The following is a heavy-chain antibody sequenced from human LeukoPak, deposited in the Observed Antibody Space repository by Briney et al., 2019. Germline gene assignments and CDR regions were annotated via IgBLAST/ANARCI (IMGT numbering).Heavy chain of an antibody. CDR3: ANIRGG. CDR1: GFTFNSYW. Sequence: GGSLRLSCAASGFTFNSYWMTWDRQAPGKGLEWEANIKQDGSEKLYVDSVKGRFAISRDNAKNSLYLQMNSLRVEDTAVYYCANIRGGWGQGTLVTVSS. V-gene: IGHV3-7*03. CDR2: IKQDGSEK. D-gene: IGHD3-16*01. J-gene: IGHJ4*02.